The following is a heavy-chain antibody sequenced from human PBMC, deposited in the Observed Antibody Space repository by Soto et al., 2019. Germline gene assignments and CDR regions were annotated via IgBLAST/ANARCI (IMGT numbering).Heavy chain of an antibody. CDR1: GGSISSGGYY. CDR2: IYYSGST. V-gene: IGHV4-31*03. Sequence: QVQLQESGPGLVKPSQTLSLTCTVSGGSISSGGYYWSWIRQHPGKGLEWIGYIYYSGSTYYNPSLKSRVTISVDTYKNQCSLKLSSVTAADTAVYYCARAHCTNGVCYWFEPWGQGTLVTVSS. D-gene: IGHD2-8*01. CDR3: ARAHCTNGVCYWFEP. J-gene: IGHJ5*02.